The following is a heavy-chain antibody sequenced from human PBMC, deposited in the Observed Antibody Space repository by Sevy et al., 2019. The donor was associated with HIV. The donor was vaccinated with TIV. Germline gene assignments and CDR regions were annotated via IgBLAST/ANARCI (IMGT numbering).Heavy chain of an antibody. D-gene: IGHD4-4*01. CDR1: GYRFASYW. CDR3: ARGPLGNPVDYFDS. Sequence: GESLKISCQTSGYRFASYWIAWVRQKPGIGLEWVATLFPGNSDIRHSPAFRGRVTASADKSISTTYLQWSSLEASDTGIYFCARGPLGNPVDYFDSWGQGTRVTVSS. CDR2: LFPGNSDI. J-gene: IGHJ4*02. V-gene: IGHV5-51*01.